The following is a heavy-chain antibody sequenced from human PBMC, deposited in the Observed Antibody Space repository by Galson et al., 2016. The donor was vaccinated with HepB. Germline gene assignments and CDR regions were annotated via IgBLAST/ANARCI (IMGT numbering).Heavy chain of an antibody. CDR2: IYTSGST. Sequence: SETLSLTCTVSVGSISSYYWSWIRQPAGKGLGWIGRIYTSGSTNYNPSLKTRVTMSVDTSKNQLSLNLRSGTAADTAVYYCARDRASDYYGSGSLFGYWGQGTLVTVSS. CDR3: ARDRASDYYGSGSLFGY. J-gene: IGHJ4*02. V-gene: IGHV4-4*07. D-gene: IGHD3-10*01. CDR1: VGSISSYY.